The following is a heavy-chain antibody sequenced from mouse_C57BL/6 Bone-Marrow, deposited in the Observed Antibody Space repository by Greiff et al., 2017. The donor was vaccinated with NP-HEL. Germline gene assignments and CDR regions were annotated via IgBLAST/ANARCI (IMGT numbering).Heavy chain of an antibody. CDR3: ARRWLLEFAY. CDR1: GYAFSSSW. D-gene: IGHD2-3*01. J-gene: IGHJ3*01. CDR2: IYPGDGDT. Sequence: VQLQESGPELVKPGASVKISCKASGYAFSSSWMNWVKQRPGKGLEWIGRIYPGDGDTNYNGKFKGKATLTADKSSSTAYMQLSSLTSEDSAVYFCARRWLLEFAYWGQGTLVTVSA. V-gene: IGHV1-82*01.